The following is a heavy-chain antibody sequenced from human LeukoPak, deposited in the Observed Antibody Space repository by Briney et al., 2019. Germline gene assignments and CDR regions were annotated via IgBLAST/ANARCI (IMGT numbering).Heavy chain of an antibody. Sequence: SETLSLTCAVYGGSFSGYYWSWIRQPPGKGLEWIGEINHSGSTNYNPSLKSRVTISVDTSKNQFSLKLSSVTAADTAVYYCARGGKYYDILTGPSTRDNWFDPWGQGTLVTVSP. CDR2: INHSGST. CDR3: ARGGKYYDILTGPSTRDNWFDP. CDR1: GGSFSGYY. J-gene: IGHJ5*01. D-gene: IGHD3-9*01. V-gene: IGHV4-34*01.